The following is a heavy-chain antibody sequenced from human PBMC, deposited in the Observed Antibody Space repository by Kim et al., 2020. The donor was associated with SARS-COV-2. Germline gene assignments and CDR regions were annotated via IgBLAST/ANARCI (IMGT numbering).Heavy chain of an antibody. CDR3: ARGSGQDYYDGSGYSKDRPCAY. D-gene: IGHD3-22*01. CDR2: INHSGST. V-gene: IGHV4-34*01. Sequence: SETLSLTCAVYGGSFSGYYWSWIRQPPGKGLEWIGEINHSGSTNYNPSLKSRVTISVDTSKNQFSLKLSSVTAADTAVYYCARGSGQDYYDGSGYSKDRPCAYWGQGTLVTVSS. J-gene: IGHJ4*02. CDR1: GGSFSGYY.